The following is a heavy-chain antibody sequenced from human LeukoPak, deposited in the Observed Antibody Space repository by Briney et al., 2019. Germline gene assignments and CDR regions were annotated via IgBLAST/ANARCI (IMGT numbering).Heavy chain of an antibody. V-gene: IGHV4-38-2*02. CDR2: IFHSGGS. J-gene: IGHJ4*02. D-gene: IGHD5-18*01. Sequence: SETLSLTCTVSGYSLSTGYYWAWIRQPPGKGLEWIGSIFHSGGSYYNPSLRSRVTMSVDTSKNQFSLKLSSVTAADTAVYYCARELVVDTSMVDYWGPGTLVTVSS. CDR3: ARELVVDTSMVDY. CDR1: GYSLSTGYY.